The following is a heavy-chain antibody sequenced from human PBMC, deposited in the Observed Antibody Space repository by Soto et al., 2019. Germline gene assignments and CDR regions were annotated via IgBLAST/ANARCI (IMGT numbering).Heavy chain of an antibody. CDR1: GLTFMSYS. J-gene: IGHJ6*01. CDR2: ISGSGGST. CDR3: AKGYYSAYGRADYYGMDL. D-gene: IGHD3-10*01. Sequence: IVSCASSGLTFMSYSMIVVRQAAGKLLEWVSAISGSGGSTYYADSVKGRFTISRDNSKNTLYMQMNSLRAEDTAVYYCAKGYYSAYGRADYYGMDLWGQGT. V-gene: IGHV3-23*01.